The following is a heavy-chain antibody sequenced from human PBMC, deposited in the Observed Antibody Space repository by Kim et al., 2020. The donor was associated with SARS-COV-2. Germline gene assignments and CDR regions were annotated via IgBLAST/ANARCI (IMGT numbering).Heavy chain of an antibody. Sequence: ASVKVSCKASGYSFTSYAMNWVRHAPGQGLEWMGWINTNTGNPTYAQGFTGRFVFSLDTSVSTAYLQISSLKAEDTAVYYCAREGSYRSRRDAFWSGYYQYYYYYYMGVWGKGTTVTVSS. J-gene: IGHJ6*03. V-gene: IGHV7-4-1*02. CDR3: AREGSYRSRRDAFWSGYYQYYYYYYMGV. D-gene: IGHD3-3*01. CDR1: GYSFTSYA. CDR2: INTNTGNP.